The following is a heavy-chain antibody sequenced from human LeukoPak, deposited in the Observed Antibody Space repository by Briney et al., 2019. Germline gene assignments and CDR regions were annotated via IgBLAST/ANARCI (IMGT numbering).Heavy chain of an antibody. CDR3: ARHARVAAHTNHLDY. V-gene: IGHV4-34*12. CDR2: IFHSGTT. D-gene: IGHD6-6*01. J-gene: IGHJ4*02. Sequence: SETLSLTCAVYGASFSGYYWSWIRQSPGKGLEWIGEIFHSGTTNYNPSLKSRVTMSVDTSKNHFSLKLSSVTAADTAAYYCARHARVAAHTNHLDYWGQGTLVTVSS. CDR1: GASFSGYY.